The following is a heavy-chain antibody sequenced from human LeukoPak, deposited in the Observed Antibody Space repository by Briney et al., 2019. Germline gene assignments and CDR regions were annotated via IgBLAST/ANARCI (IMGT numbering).Heavy chain of an antibody. CDR1: GFTFSSYG. J-gene: IGHJ6*02. D-gene: IGHD3-3*01. CDR2: ISYDGSNK. CDR3: AKGLPVSDFWSGNGYYYGMDV. V-gene: IGHV3-30*18. Sequence: GGSLRLSCAASGFTFSSYGMHWVRQAPGKGLEWVAVISYDGSNKYYADSVKGRFTISRDISKNTLYLEMNRLRAEDTAVYYCAKGLPVSDFWSGNGYYYGMDVWGQGTTVTVS.